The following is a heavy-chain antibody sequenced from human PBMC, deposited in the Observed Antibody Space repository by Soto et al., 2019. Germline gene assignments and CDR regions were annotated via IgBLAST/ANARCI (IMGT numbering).Heavy chain of an antibody. D-gene: IGHD5-12*01. V-gene: IGHV4-31*03. CDR3: PRGYSGYDYNFDY. Sequence: SETLSLTCSVSGVVTFSGSHYWSWIRQRPGKGLECLGYIFNSGSAYYNPSLRSRVTISIDTSKDEFSLTLSSVTAADTAVYFCPRGYSGYDYNFDYWGQGISVTVSS. CDR2: IFNSGSA. CDR1: GVVTFSGSHY. J-gene: IGHJ4*02.